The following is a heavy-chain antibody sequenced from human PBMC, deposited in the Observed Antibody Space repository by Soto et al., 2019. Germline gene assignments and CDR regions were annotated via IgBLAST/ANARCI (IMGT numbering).Heavy chain of an antibody. CDR2: INPSGGST. D-gene: IGHD5-12*01. V-gene: IGHV1-46*03. CDR3: ARAPYSGYESYFDY. CDR1: GYTFTGDY. Sequence: ASVKGSCKASGYTFTGDYMHWVRQSPGQGLEWMGIINPSGGSTSYAQKFQGRVTMTRDTSTSTVYMELSSLRSEDTAVYYCARAPYSGYESYFDYWGQGTLVTVSS. J-gene: IGHJ4*02.